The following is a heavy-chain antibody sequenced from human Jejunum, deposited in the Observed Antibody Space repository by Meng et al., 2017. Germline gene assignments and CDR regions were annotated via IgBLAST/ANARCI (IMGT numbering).Heavy chain of an antibody. J-gene: IGHJ4*02. CDR1: GFTFSSA. CDR2: ISGRGDNT. D-gene: IGHD4-17*01. CDR3: AKDSQWMTTVQY. V-gene: IGHV3-23*01. Sequence: GESLKISCAASGFTFSSAMSWVRQAPGKGLEWVSSISGRGDNTDYADSVKGRFTISRDNSRNTLYLQMNSLRAEDTALYSCAKDSQWMTTVQYWGQGTLVTVS.